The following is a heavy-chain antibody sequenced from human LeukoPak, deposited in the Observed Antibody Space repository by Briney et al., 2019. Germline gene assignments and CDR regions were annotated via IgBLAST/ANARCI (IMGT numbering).Heavy chain of an antibody. Sequence: SETLSLTCTVSGGSFSSSDYYWGWIRQPPGKGLEWIGSIYYSGTTYYNPSLKSRVTISVDTSKNQFSLKLSSVTAADTAVYYCASLSARGRWELLRPFDYWGQGTLVTVSS. V-gene: IGHV4-39*01. J-gene: IGHJ4*02. CDR2: IYYSGTT. CDR1: GGSFSSSDYY. CDR3: ASLSARGRWELLRPFDY. D-gene: IGHD1-26*01.